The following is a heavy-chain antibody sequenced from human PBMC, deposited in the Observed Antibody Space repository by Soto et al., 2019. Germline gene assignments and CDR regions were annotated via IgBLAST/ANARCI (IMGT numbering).Heavy chain of an antibody. CDR1: GYTFTSYY. Sequence: ASVKVSFKASGYTFTSYYMHWVRQAPGQGLEWMGIINPRGGSTSYAQKFQGRVTMTRDTSTSTVYMELSSLRSEDTAVYYCARDPAKVGANYWFDPWGQGTLVTVSS. D-gene: IGHD1-26*01. CDR2: INPRGGST. CDR3: ARDPAKVGANYWFDP. V-gene: IGHV1-46*03. J-gene: IGHJ5*02.